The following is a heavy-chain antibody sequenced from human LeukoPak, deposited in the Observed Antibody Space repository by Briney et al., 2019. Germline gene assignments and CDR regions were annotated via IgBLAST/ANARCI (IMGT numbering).Heavy chain of an antibody. D-gene: IGHD3-22*01. CDR2: ISYDGSNK. J-gene: IGHJ6*02. Sequence: GGSLRLSCAASGFISSSYWMSWVRQAPGKGLEWVAVISYDGSNKYYADSVKGRFTISRDNSKNTLYLQMNSLRAEDTAVYYCARDEATTIVVVRYYYYGMDVWGQGTTVTVSS. V-gene: IGHV3-30-3*01. CDR1: GFISSSYW. CDR3: ARDEATTIVVVRYYYYGMDV.